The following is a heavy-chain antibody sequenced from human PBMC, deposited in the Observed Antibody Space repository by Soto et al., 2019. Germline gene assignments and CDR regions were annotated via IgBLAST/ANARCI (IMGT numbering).Heavy chain of an antibody. D-gene: IGHD2-15*01. CDR1: GYTFTGYY. J-gene: IGHJ4*02. Sequence: GASVKVSCKASGYTFTGYYMHWVRQAPGQGLEWMGWINPNSGGTNYAQKCQGWVTMTRDTSISTAYMELSRLRSDDTAVYYCARDPGYCSGGSCLGYWGQGTRVTVSS. CDR2: INPNSGGT. CDR3: ARDPGYCSGGSCLGY. V-gene: IGHV1-2*04.